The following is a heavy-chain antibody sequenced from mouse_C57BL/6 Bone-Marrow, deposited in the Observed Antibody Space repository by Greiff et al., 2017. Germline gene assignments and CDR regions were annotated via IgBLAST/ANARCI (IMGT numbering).Heavy chain of an antibody. CDR2: IDPENGDT. CDR3: TTGYYYAMDY. D-gene: IGHD2-2*01. V-gene: IGHV14-4*01. Sequence: EVKLQESGAELVRPGASVKLSCTASGFNIKDDYMHWVKQRPDQGLEWIGWIDPENGDTEYASKFQGQATITADTSSNTAYLQLSSLTSEDTAVYYCTTGYYYAMDYWGQGTSVTVSS. CDR1: GFNIKDDY. J-gene: IGHJ4*01.